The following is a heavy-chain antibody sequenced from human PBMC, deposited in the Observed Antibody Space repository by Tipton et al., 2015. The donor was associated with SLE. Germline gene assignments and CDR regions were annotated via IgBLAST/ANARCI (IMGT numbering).Heavy chain of an antibody. CDR1: GDTISDHY. CDR3: ATLSAGQSTTGH. J-gene: IGHJ4*02. CDR2: IYTSGST. Sequence: TLSLTCTVSGDTISDHYWSWIRQPPGKGLEWIGYIYTSGSTNYNPSLKSRVTISVDTSKNQFSLKLSSVTAADTAVYYCATLSAGQSTTGHWGQGTLVTVSS. V-gene: IGHV4-4*08. D-gene: IGHD4-17*01.